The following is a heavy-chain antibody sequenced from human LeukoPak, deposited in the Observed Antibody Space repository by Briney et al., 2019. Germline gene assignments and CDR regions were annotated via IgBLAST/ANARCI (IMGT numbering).Heavy chain of an antibody. CDR2: INSDGSGT. V-gene: IGHV3-74*03. Sequence: GGSLSLSCEASGFTFSSYWMHWVRQTPGKGLVWVSRINSDGSGTKYADSVKGRFTISRDKTKNTLKMQMYSLRVEDTGVYYCARDRAAFGVVQVAYWGQGILVTVSS. CDR1: GFTFSSYW. D-gene: IGHD3-3*01. J-gene: IGHJ4*02. CDR3: ARDRAAFGVVQVAY.